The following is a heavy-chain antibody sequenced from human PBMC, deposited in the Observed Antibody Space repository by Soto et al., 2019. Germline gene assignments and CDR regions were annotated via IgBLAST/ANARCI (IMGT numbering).Heavy chain of an antibody. D-gene: IGHD3-3*01. V-gene: IGHV3-7*05. CDR3: ARDQHDFWSGYASYYYGMDV. CDR1: GFTFSSYW. J-gene: IGHJ6*02. CDR2: IKQDGSEK. Sequence: PGGSLRLSCAASGFTFSSYWMSWVRQAPGKGLEWVANIKQDGSEKYYVDSVKGRFTISRDNAKNSLYLQMNSLRAEDTAVYYCARDQHDFWSGYASYYYGMDVWGQGTTVTVSS.